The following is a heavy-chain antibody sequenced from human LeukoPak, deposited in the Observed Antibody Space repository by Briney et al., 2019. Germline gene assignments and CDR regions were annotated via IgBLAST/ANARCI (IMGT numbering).Heavy chain of an antibody. CDR2: FCSSGSYF. V-gene: IGHV3-21*06. Sequence: GGSLRLSCAVSGLTYSSYGMNWLRQSPGKALEWVASFCSSGSYFYYADSVQGRFTISRDSAKNSLYLQMDSLRGDDTALYFCASAYWVDEVYWGQGAVVTVSS. CDR3: ASAYWVDEVY. D-gene: IGHD2-8*02. J-gene: IGHJ4*02. CDR1: GLTYSSYG.